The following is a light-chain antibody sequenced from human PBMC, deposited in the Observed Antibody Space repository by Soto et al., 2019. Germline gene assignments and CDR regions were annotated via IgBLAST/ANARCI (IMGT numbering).Light chain of an antibody. CDR3: QQYNSHSWT. V-gene: IGKV1-5*03. J-gene: IGKJ1*01. CDR2: KAS. CDR1: QSISTW. Sequence: DIQMTQSPSTLSASVGDRVTITCRASQSISTWLAWYQQKPGKAPKLLIYKASSLQSGVPSRFSGSGSGTEFTLTISCLQPDDIANYYCQQYNSHSWTFGQGTKVEVK.